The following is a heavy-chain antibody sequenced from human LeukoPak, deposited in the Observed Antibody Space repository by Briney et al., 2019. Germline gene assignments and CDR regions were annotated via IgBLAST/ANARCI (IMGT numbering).Heavy chain of an antibody. Sequence: PSETLSLTCSVSGGSISSGSYYWGWIRQPPGKGLEWIGSIFYSGTTYYNPSLKSRVTISVDTSKNQFSLKLSSVTAADTAVYYCARGVGDSGYDYFDYWGQGTLVTVSS. CDR2: IFYSGTT. CDR1: GGSISSGSYY. J-gene: IGHJ4*02. V-gene: IGHV4-39*07. CDR3: ARGVGDSGYDYFDY. D-gene: IGHD5-12*01.